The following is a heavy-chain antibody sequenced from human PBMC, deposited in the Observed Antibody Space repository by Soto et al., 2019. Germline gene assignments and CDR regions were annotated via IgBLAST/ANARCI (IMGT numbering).Heavy chain of an antibody. D-gene: IGHD2-15*01. Sequence: ASVKVSCKASGYTFTSYYMHWVRQAPGQGLEWMGIINPSGGSTSYAQKFQGRVTMTRDTSTSTVYMELSSLRSEDTAVYYCARVLVVVAAADAFEIWGQGTVVTVSS. J-gene: IGHJ3*02. CDR2: INPSGGST. CDR3: ARVLVVVAAADAFEI. V-gene: IGHV1-46*03. CDR1: GYTFTSYY.